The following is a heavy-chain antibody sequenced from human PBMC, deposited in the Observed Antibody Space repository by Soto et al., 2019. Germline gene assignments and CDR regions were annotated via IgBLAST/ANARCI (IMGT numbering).Heavy chain of an antibody. CDR1: GFTFSSYG. CDR2: ISYDGSNK. Sequence: GGSLRLSCAASGFTFSSYGMHWVRQAPGKGLEWVAVISYDGSNKYYADSVKGRFTISRDNSKNTLYLQMNSLRAEDTAVYYCAKAPLAAAGAVDYWGQGTLVTVSS. J-gene: IGHJ4*02. V-gene: IGHV3-30*18. D-gene: IGHD6-13*01. CDR3: AKAPLAAAGAVDY.